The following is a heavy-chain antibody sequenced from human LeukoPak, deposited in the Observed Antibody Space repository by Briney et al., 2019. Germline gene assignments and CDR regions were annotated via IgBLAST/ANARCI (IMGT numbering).Heavy chain of an antibody. CDR3: VRDGGVDRLGVAVTDGFDP. CDR1: GFTFNTYS. J-gene: IGHJ5*02. V-gene: IGHV3-21*01. CDR2: ISSWNYFI. D-gene: IGHD6-19*01. Sequence: PGGSLRLSCAASGFTFNTYSMNWVRQAPGKGLEGVSSISSWNYFIYYADSVKGRFTISRDNAKNEVYLQMNSLRAEDTAVYYCVRDGGVDRLGVAVTDGFDPWGQGTLVSVSS.